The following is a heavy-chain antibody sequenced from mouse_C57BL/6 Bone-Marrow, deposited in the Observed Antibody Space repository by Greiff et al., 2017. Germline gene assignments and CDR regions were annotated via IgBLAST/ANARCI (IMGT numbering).Heavy chain of an antibody. Sequence: DVKLVESGGGLVQPKGSLKLSCAASGFTFNTYAMHWVRQAPGKGLEWVARIRSKSSNYATYYADSVKDRFTISRDDSQSMLYLQMNNLNTEDTAMYYCVRDTLWVVHRYFDVWGTGTTVTVSA. D-gene: IGHD1-1*01. CDR3: VRDTLWVVHRYFDV. V-gene: IGHV10-3*01. CDR2: IRSKSSNYAT. CDR1: GFTFNTYA. J-gene: IGHJ1*03.